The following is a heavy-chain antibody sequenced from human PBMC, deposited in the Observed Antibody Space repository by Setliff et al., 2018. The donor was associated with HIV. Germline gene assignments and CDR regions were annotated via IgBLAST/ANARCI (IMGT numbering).Heavy chain of an antibody. J-gene: IGHJ4*02. Sequence: ASVKVSCKASGGAFSSYAISWVRRAPGQGLEWMGRINPNSGDTNYTQSFQGRVTMTRDRSINTAYLELSSLKSDDTAVYYCARAPRIFPEFNNPHPHFDHWGQGTLVTVS. CDR2: INPNSGDT. CDR1: GGAFSSYA. CDR3: ARAPRIFPEFNNPHPHFDH. V-gene: IGHV1-2*06. D-gene: IGHD3-3*01.